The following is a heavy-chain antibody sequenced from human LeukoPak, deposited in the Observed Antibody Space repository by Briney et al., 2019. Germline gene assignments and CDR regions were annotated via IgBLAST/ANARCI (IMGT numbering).Heavy chain of an antibody. D-gene: IGHD2-15*01. Sequence: ASVQVSCKASGYTFTGFYMHWVRQAPGQGLEWMGWINPNSGGTNYAQKFQGRVTMTRDTSITTAYMDLSSLRSDDTAVYYCARGADYCSGGSCYGDFDIWGLGTMVTVSS. CDR2: INPNSGGT. CDR1: GYTFTGFY. CDR3: ARGADYCSGGSCYGDFDI. V-gene: IGHV1-2*02. J-gene: IGHJ3*02.